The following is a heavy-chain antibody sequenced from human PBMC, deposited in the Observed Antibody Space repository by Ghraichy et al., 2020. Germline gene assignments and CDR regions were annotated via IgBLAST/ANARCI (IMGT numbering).Heavy chain of an antibody. Sequence: ASVKVSCKASGYTFTGYYMHWVRQAPGQGLEWMGWINPNSGGRNYAQKFQGRVTMTRDTSISTAYMELSRLRSDDTAVYYCARVGVVPAAPYYYGMDVWGQGTTVTVSS. V-gene: IGHV1-2*02. CDR1: GYTFTGYY. CDR2: INPNSGGR. CDR3: ARVGVVPAAPYYYGMDV. D-gene: IGHD2-2*01. J-gene: IGHJ6*02.